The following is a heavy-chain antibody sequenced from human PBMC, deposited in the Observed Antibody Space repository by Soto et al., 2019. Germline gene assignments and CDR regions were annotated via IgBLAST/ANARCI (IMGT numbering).Heavy chain of an antibody. CDR2: ISYDGSNK. J-gene: IGHJ4*02. V-gene: IGHV3-30-3*01. Sequence: QVQLVESGGGVVQPGRSLRLSCAASGFTFSSYAMHWVRQAPGKGLEWVAVISYDGSNKYYADSVKGRFTISRDNSKNTLYLQMNSLRAEDTAVYYCARGPAWRSSFDYWGQGTLVTVSS. CDR3: ARGPAWRSSFDY. CDR1: GFTFSSYA. D-gene: IGHD6-6*01.